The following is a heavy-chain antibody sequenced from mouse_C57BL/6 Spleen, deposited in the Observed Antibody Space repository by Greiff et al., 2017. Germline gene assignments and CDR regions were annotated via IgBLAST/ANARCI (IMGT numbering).Heavy chain of an antibody. J-gene: IGHJ1*03. CDR2: IWSGGST. V-gene: IGHV2-2*01. Sequence: VMLVESGPGLVQPSQSLSITCTVSGFSLTSYGVHWVRQSPGKGLEWLGVIWSGGSTDYNAAFISRLSISKDNSKSQVFFKMNSLQADDTAIYYCARKRDHAFDVWGTGTTVTVSS. CDR3: ARKRDHAFDV. CDR1: GFSLTSYG.